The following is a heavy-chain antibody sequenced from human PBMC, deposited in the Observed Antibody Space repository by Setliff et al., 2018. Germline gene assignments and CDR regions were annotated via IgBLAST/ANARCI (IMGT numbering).Heavy chain of an antibody. CDR1: GGSISSYY. Sequence: TSETLSLTCTVSGGSISSYYWSWIRQPAGKGLEWIGHIYIGGSINYNPSLKSRLTISRDTSKNQVSLKLNSVTATDTAVYYCARDLGHGGDSDYWGQGILVTVSS. D-gene: IGHD2-21*02. CDR3: ARDLGHGGDSDY. CDR2: IYIGGSI. J-gene: IGHJ4*02. V-gene: IGHV4-4*07.